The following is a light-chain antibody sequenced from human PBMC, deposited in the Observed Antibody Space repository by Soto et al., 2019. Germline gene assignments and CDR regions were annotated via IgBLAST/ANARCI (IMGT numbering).Light chain of an antibody. CDR2: KAS. V-gene: IGKV1-5*03. CDR3: QHYNSYSEA. CDR1: QSISSW. J-gene: IGKJ1*01. Sequence: DIPFTQSPSFLSASVGDRVTITCRASQSISSWLAWYQQKPGKAPKLLIYKASTLKSGVPSRFSGSGSGTEFTLTISSLQPDDFATYYCQHYNSYSEAFGQGTKVDIK.